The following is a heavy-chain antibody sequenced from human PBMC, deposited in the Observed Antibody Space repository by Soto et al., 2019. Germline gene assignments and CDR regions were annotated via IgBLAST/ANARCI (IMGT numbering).Heavy chain of an antibody. D-gene: IGHD1-26*01. V-gene: IGHV3-30*18. CDR3: AKVGATTADAFDI. J-gene: IGHJ3*02. CDR1: GFTFSSYG. Sequence: GGSLRLSCAASGFTFSSYGMHWVRQAPGKGLEWVAVISYDGSNKYYADSVKGRFTISRDNSKNTLYLQMNSLRAEDTAVYYCAKVGATTADAFDIWGQGTMVTVSS. CDR2: ISYDGSNK.